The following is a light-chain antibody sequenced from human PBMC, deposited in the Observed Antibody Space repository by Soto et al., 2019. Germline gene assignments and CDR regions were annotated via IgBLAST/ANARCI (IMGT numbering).Light chain of an antibody. CDR3: QQYDSVFT. J-gene: IGKJ5*01. Sequence: DIQMTQSPCSLSASVGGRVAITGQASQDITNYLNWYQQKPGKAPNLLIYGASNLETGVPSRFSGSGSGTDFTFTISSLQAEDIGTYFCQQYDSVFTFGQGTRLEIK. CDR1: QDITNY. CDR2: GAS. V-gene: IGKV1-33*01.